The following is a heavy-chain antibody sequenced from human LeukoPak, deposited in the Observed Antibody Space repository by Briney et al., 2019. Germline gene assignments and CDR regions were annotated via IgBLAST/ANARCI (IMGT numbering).Heavy chain of an antibody. V-gene: IGHV4-34*01. CDR2: INHSGST. J-gene: IGHJ2*01. CDR3: ARGKSGYEFPSYWYFDL. CDR1: GGSFSGYY. Sequence: SETLSLTCAVYGGSFSGYYWSWIRQPPGKGLEWIGEINHSGSTNYNPSLKSRVTISVDTSKNQFSLKLSSVTAADTAVYYCARGKSGYEFPSYWYFDLWGRGTLVTVSP. D-gene: IGHD5-12*01.